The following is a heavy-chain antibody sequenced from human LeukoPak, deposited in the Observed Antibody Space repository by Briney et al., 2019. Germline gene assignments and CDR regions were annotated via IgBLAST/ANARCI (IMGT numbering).Heavy chain of an antibody. J-gene: IGHJ6*02. CDR2: INPSGGST. CDR1: GYTFTSYY. D-gene: IGHD3-3*01. Sequence: AASVKVSCKASGYTFTSYYMHWVRQAPGQGLEWMGIINPSGGSTSYAQKFQGRVTMTRDTSTSTVYMELSSLRSEDTAVYYCAAEGTEARFPHYGMDVWGQGTTVTVSS. CDR3: AAEGTEARFPHYGMDV. V-gene: IGHV1-46*01.